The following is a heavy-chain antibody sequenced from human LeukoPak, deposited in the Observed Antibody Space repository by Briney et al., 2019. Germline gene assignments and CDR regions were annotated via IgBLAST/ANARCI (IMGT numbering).Heavy chain of an antibody. J-gene: IGHJ4*02. CDR2: IYYSGST. CDR3: ARVGYSYGAKVGYYFDY. V-gene: IGHV4-59*01. CDR1: GGSISSYY. D-gene: IGHD5-18*01. Sequence: SETLSLTCTVSGGSISSYYWNWIRQPPGKGLEWIGYIYYSGSTNYNPSLKSRVTISVDTSKNQFSLKLSSVTAADTAVYYCARVGYSYGAKVGYYFDYWGQGTLVTVSS.